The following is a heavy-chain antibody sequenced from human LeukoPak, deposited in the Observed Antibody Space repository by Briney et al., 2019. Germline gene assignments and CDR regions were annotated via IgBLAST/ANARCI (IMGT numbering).Heavy chain of an antibody. CDR1: GFTFSSYE. Sequence: GGSLRLSCAASGFTFSSYEMNWVRQAPGKGLEWVSYISSSGSTIYYADSVKGRFTVSRDKSRNTLYLQMNSLRAEDTAVYYCAKDLTYYYYMDVWGKGTTVAISS. J-gene: IGHJ6*03. D-gene: IGHD3-10*01. CDR2: ISSSGSTI. V-gene: IGHV3-48*03. CDR3: AKDLTYYYYMDV.